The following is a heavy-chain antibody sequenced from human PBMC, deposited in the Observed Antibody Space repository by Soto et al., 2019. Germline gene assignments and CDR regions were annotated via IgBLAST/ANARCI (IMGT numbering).Heavy chain of an antibody. J-gene: IGHJ4*02. CDR3: ARVNNWNYPVDY. Sequence: GSLRLSCAASGFTFSRFWMHWVRQAPGKGLVWVSRINSDGSNTGYADSVKGRFTISRDNAKNTLYLQMNSLTADDTAVYYCARVNNWNYPVDYWGQGTLVTVSS. CDR1: GFTFSRFW. V-gene: IGHV3-74*01. CDR2: INSDGSNT. D-gene: IGHD1-7*01.